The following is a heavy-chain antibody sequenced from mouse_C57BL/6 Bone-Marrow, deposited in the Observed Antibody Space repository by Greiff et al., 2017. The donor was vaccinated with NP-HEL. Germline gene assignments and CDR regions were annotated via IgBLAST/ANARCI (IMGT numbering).Heavy chain of an antibody. CDR2: IDPSDSYT. Sequence: QVQLQQPGAELVMPGASVKLSCKASGYTFTSYWMHWVKQRPGQGLEWIGEIDPSDSYTNYNQKFKGKSTLTVDKSSSTAYMQLSRLTSEDSAVYYCARADGYYHDYWGQGTTLTVSS. V-gene: IGHV1-69*01. J-gene: IGHJ2*01. CDR1: GYTFTSYW. CDR3: ARADGYYHDY. D-gene: IGHD2-3*01.